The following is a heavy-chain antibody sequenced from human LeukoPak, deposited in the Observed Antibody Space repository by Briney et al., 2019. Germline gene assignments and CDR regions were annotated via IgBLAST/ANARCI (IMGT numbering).Heavy chain of an antibody. V-gene: IGHV3-23*01. CDR3: AKDWVFYDDQGNFDL. CDR1: GFTFSSYG. D-gene: IGHD5/OR15-5a*01. CDR2: ISGSGGST. Sequence: GGSLRLSCAASGFTFSSYGMSWVRQAPGKGLEWVSAISGSGGSTYYADSVKGRFTISRDNSKNTLYLQMNSLRAEDTAVYYCAKDWVFYDDQGNFDLWGRGTLVTVSS. J-gene: IGHJ2*01.